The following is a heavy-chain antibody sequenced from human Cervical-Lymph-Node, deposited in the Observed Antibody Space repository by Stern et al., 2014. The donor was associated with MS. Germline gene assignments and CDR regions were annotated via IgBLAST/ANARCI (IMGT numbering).Heavy chain of an antibody. CDR3: ARPIREYAYGCDY. V-gene: IGHV1-46*01. D-gene: IGHD3-16*01. Sequence: QVQLVQSGAEVKKPGASVKVSCKASGYTFTYYYMHWVRQAPGQGLEWMGLINPSGGSTTYAQKFQGRVTLTRDTSTSTVYMELSSVRSDDTAVYYCARPIREYAYGCDYWGQGTLVTVSS. J-gene: IGHJ4*02. CDR2: INPSGGST. CDR1: GYTFTYYY.